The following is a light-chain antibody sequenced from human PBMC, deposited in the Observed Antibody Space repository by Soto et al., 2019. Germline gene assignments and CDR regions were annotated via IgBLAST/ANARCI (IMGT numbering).Light chain of an antibody. J-gene: IGLJ1*01. V-gene: IGLV2-23*02. Sequence: QSVLTQPASVSGSPGQSITISCTGTSCDAGSYNLVSWYQQHPGKAPKLMIYEVSKRPSGVSNRFSGSKSGNTASLTISGLQAEDEADYYCCSYAGSSTSFGTVTKVTVL. CDR2: EVS. CDR3: CSYAGSSTS. CDR1: SCDAGSYNL.